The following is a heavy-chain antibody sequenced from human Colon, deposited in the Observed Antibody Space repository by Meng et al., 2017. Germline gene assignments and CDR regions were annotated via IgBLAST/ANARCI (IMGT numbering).Heavy chain of an antibody. D-gene: IGHD3-10*01. CDR2: INPSGGAT. J-gene: IGHJ3*01. V-gene: IGHV1-46*04. CDR1: GYTFTSYY. Sequence: ASVKVSCKASGYTFTSYYIHWVRQAPGQGLEWLGIINPSGGATTYAQRLQGRLTMTRDTSTSTVYMELSSLRSEDTALYFCAKDQISILRGLYGAFDLWGQGTLVTVSS. CDR3: AKDQISILRGLYGAFDL.